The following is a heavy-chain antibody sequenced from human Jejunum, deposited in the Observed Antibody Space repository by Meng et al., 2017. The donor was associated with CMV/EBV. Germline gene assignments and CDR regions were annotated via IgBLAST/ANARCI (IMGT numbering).Heavy chain of an antibody. Sequence: LNQWVAGLLKPSETLHLTFSFYGWSFSGYYWRWIRQPPGKGLEWIGEINHSGSTNYNPSLKSRVTISVDTSKNQFSLKLSSVTAADTAVYYCARGFVKYTVTRVGNWFDPWGQGTLVTVSS. CDR2: INHSGST. V-gene: IGHV4-34*01. CDR1: GWSFSGYY. J-gene: IGHJ5*02. D-gene: IGHD4-17*01. CDR3: ARGFVKYTVTRVGNWFDP.